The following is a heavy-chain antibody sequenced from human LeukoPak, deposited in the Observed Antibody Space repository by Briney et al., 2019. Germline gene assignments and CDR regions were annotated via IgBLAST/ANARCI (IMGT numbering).Heavy chain of an antibody. Sequence: SETLSLTCTVSGGSISSYYWSWIRQPPGKGLEWIGCIYYSGSTNYNPSLKSRVTISVDTSKNQFSLKLSSVTAADTAVYNCAAGIIAAAGLYYYYYGMDVWGQGTTVTVSS. CDR1: GGSISSYY. V-gene: IGHV4-59*01. CDR3: AAGIIAAAGLYYYYYGMDV. D-gene: IGHD6-13*01. CDR2: IYYSGST. J-gene: IGHJ6*02.